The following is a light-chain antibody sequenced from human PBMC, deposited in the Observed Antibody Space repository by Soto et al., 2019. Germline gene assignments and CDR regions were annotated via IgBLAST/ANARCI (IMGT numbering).Light chain of an antibody. Sequence: EIVMTQSPATLSVSPGERATLSCRASQSVSNNLAWYQQKPGQAPRPLIYGASTRATRIPARFSGSGSGTEFTLTISNLQSEDFAVYYCQQYNNWLSITFGPGTRLETK. CDR3: QQYNNWLSIT. CDR1: QSVSNN. J-gene: IGKJ5*01. V-gene: IGKV3-15*01. CDR2: GAS.